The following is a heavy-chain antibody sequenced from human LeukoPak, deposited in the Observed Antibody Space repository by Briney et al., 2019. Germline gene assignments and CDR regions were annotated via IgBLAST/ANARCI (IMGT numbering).Heavy chain of an antibody. Sequence: GGSLRLSCAASGFTFSSYSMNWVRQAPGKGLEWVSSISSSSSYIYYADSVKGRFTISRDNAKNSLYLQMNSLRAEDTAVYYCASKGSPSGLWFGELFVYWGQGTLVTVSS. CDR1: GFTFSSYS. J-gene: IGHJ4*02. V-gene: IGHV3-21*01. D-gene: IGHD3-10*01. CDR3: ASKGSPSGLWFGELFVY. CDR2: ISSSSSYI.